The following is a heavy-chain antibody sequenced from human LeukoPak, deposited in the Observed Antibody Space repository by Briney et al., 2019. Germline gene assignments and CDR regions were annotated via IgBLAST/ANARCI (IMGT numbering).Heavy chain of an antibody. CDR1: GGSISSYY. CDR2: IYTSGST. Sequence: SETLSLTCTVSGGSISSYYWRWIRQPAGKGLEWIGRIYTSGSTNYNPSLKSRVTMSVDTSKNQFSLKLSSVTAADTAVYYCARGSGYQLLSNYFDYWGQGTLVTVSS. J-gene: IGHJ4*02. D-gene: IGHD2-2*01. V-gene: IGHV4-4*07. CDR3: ARGSGYQLLSNYFDY.